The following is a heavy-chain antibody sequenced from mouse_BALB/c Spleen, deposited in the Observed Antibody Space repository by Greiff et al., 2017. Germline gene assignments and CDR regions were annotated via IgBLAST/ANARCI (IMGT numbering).Heavy chain of an antibody. Sequence: EVQGVESGGGLVQPGGSLKLSCAASGFTFSSYGMSWVRQTPDKRLELVATINSNGGSTYYPDSVKGRFTISRDNAKNTLYLQMSSLKSEDTAMYYCARGYYGSSYVDYWGQGTTLTVSS. V-gene: IGHV5-6-3*01. J-gene: IGHJ2*01. CDR1: GFTFSSYG. D-gene: IGHD1-1*01. CDR2: INSNGGST. CDR3: ARGYYGSSYVDY.